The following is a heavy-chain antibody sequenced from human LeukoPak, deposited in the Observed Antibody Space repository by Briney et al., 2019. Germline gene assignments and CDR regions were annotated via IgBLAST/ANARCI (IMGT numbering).Heavy chain of an antibody. J-gene: IGHJ4*02. CDR1: GYTFTGYY. Sequence: ASVKVSCKASGYTFTGYYMHWVRRAPGEGLEWMGWINPNNGGTNYAQKFQGRVTMTRDTSISTAYMELSRLRSDDTAVYYCARVEMATNPNLDYWGQGTLVTVSS. CDR2: INPNNGGT. V-gene: IGHV1-2*02. D-gene: IGHD5-24*01. CDR3: ARVEMATNPNLDY.